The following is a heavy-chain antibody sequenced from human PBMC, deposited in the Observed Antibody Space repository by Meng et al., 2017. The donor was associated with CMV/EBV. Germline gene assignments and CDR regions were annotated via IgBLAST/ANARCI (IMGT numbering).Heavy chain of an antibody. CDR1: GFTFDAYG. CDR2: INWNGGNT. J-gene: IGHJ3*01. V-gene: IGHV3-20*04. D-gene: IGHD2-2*01. CDR3: ARGYQLKPFDL. Sequence: GGSLRLSCAASGFTFDAYGMSWVRQAPGKGLEWVSGINWNGGNTGYVDSVKGRFTISRDSAKNSLYLQMNSLRAEDTALYYCARGYQLKPFDLWGQGTMVTVSS.